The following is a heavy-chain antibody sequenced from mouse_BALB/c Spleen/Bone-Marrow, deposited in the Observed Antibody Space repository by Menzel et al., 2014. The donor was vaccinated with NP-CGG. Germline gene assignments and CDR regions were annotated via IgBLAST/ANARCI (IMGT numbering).Heavy chain of an antibody. CDR2: INPSTGYA. J-gene: IGHJ2*01. V-gene: IGHV1-7*01. CDR3: ARDY. CDR1: VYTFTDTW. Sequence: VQLQQSGAELAKPGASVKMSCKASVYTFTDTWTHWIKQRPGQGLEWIGYINPSTGYAEYNQNFKDKATLTVDKSSSTAYMQLSSLTSEDSAVYYCARDYWGQGTTLTVSS.